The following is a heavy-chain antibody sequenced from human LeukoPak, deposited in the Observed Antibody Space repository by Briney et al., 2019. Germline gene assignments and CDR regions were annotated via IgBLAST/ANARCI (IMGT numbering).Heavy chain of an antibody. Sequence: ALVKVSCKASGYTFTGYYMHWVRQAPGQGLEWMGWINPNSGGTNYAQKFQGRVTMTRDTSISTAYMELSRLRSDDTAVYYCARGPYGSGSYGNDYWGQGTLVTVSS. CDR3: ARGPYGSGSYGNDY. D-gene: IGHD3-10*01. CDR2: INPNSGGT. CDR1: GYTFTGYY. J-gene: IGHJ4*02. V-gene: IGHV1-2*02.